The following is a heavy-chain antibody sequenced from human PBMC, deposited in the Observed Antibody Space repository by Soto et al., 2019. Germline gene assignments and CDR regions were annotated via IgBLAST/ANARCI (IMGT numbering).Heavy chain of an antibody. V-gene: IGHV1-46*04. D-gene: IGHD1-26*01. Sequence: QVQLVQTGAEVKKPGASVKVSCKASGYTFTSYYMHWVREAPGQGLEWMGIINPSGGSTSYAQKLHGRVTMTRDTSASTVYLELSSLRSEDAAVYYCARDQVTGGATTGGLDCWGQGTLVTVSS. CDR3: ARDQVTGGATTGGLDC. J-gene: IGHJ4*02. CDR1: GYTFTSYY. CDR2: INPSGGST.